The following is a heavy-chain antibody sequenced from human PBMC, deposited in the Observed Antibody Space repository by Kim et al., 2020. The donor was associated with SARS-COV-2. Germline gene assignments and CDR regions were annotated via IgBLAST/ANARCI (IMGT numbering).Heavy chain of an antibody. D-gene: IGHD3-10*01. CDR1: GFTFTSSA. CDR3: AAVSPPPLWFGESDIDY. CDR2: IVVGSGNT. Sequence: SVKVSCKASGFTFTSSAVQWVRQARGQRLEWIGWIVVGSGNTNYAQKFQERVTITRDMSTSTAYMELSSLRSEDTAVYYCAAVSPPPLWFGESDIDYWGQGTLVTVSS. J-gene: IGHJ4*02. V-gene: IGHV1-58*01.